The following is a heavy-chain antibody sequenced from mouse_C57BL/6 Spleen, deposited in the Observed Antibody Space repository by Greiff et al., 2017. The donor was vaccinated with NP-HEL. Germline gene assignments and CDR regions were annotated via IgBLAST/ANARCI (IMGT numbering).Heavy chain of an antibody. CDR2: INPGSGGT. Sequence: QVQLKQSGAELVRPGTSVKVSCKASGYAFTNYLIEWVKQRPGQGLEWIGVINPGSGGTNYNEKFKGKATLTADKSSSTAYMQLSSLTSEDSAVYFCARRGGTNWVYYYAMDYWGQGTSVTVSS. J-gene: IGHJ4*01. V-gene: IGHV1-54*01. CDR1: GYAFTNYL. D-gene: IGHD4-1*01. CDR3: ARRGGTNWVYYYAMDY.